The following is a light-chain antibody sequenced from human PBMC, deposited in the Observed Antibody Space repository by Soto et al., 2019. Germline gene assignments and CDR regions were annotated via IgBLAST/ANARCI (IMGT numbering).Light chain of an antibody. Sequence: DIQMTQSPSTLSASVGDRVTITCRASQSISSWLAWYQQKPGKAPKLLIYKASSLESGVPSRLSGSGSGTEFPLTISSLQSDDFETYYCQQYSSYSTWTFGQGTKVEIK. CDR1: QSISSW. J-gene: IGKJ1*01. CDR2: KAS. CDR3: QQYSSYSTWT. V-gene: IGKV1-5*03.